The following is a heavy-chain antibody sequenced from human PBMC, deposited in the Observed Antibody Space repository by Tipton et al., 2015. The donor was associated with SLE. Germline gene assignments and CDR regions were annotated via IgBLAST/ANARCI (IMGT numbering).Heavy chain of an antibody. CDR3: ARAPGLDRDYYYYYYMDV. J-gene: IGHJ6*03. V-gene: IGHV4-34*01. CDR2: INHRGST. Sequence: TLSLTCAVYGGSFSGYYWSWIRQPPGKGLEWIGEINHRGSTNYNPSLKSRVTISVDTSKNQFSLKLSSVTAADTAVYYCARAPGLDRDYYYYYYMDVWGKGTTVTVSS. D-gene: IGHD3/OR15-3a*01. CDR1: GGSFSGYY.